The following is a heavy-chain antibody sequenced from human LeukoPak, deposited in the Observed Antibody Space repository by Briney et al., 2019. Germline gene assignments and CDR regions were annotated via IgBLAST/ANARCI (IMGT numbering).Heavy chain of an antibody. Sequence: GGSLRLSCAASGFTFSSYSMNWVRQAPGKGLEWVSYISSSSSTIYYADSVKGRFTISRDNAKNSLYLQMNSLRAEDTAVYYCARGLPAYYDSSGPYYFDYWGQGTLVTVSS. CDR2: ISSSSSTI. CDR1: GFTFSSYS. V-gene: IGHV3-48*01. D-gene: IGHD3-22*01. J-gene: IGHJ4*02. CDR3: ARGLPAYYDSSGPYYFDY.